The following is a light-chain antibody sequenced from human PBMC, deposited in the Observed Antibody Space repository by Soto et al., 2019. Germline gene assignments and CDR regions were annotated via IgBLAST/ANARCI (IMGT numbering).Light chain of an antibody. CDR3: SSYAGYSNLV. V-gene: IGLV2-8*01. CDR1: SSDVGDYNY. Sequence: QSALTQPPSASGSPGQSVTISCTGTSSDVGDYNYVSWYQQHPGKAPKLMIYEVNKRPSGVPDPFSGSKSGNTASLTVSGLQAEDEADYYCSSYAGYSNLVFGGGTKLTVL. J-gene: IGLJ2*01. CDR2: EVN.